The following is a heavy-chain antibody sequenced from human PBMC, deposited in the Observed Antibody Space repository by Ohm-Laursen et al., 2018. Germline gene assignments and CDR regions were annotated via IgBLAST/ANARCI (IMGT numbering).Heavy chain of an antibody. D-gene: IGHD1-26*01. CDR1: GGSIITYY. CDR3: AGNRLGSSFDN. CDR2: IHYSGNT. Sequence: GTLSLTCIVSGGSIITYYWSWIRQPPGKGLEYISWIHYSGNTNYNPSLRSRVTISVDTSKNQISLSLRSVTAADTAIYYCAGNRLGSSFDNWGPGTVVTVSS. J-gene: IGHJ4*02. V-gene: IGHV4-59*08.